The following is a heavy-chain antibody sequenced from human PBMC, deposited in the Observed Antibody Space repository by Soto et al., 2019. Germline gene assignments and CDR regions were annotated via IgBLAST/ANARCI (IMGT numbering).Heavy chain of an antibody. D-gene: IGHD6-13*01. V-gene: IGHV4-61*08. J-gene: IGHJ4*02. CDR3: AIGIAEPNFDY. CDR2: IYYSGST. CDR1: GGSISSGDYY. Sequence: PSETLSLTCTVSGGSISSGDYYWSWIRQPPGKGLEWIGYIYYSGSTNYNPSLKSRVTISVDTSRNQFSLKLSSVTAADTAVYYCAIGIAEPNFDYWGQGTLVTVSS.